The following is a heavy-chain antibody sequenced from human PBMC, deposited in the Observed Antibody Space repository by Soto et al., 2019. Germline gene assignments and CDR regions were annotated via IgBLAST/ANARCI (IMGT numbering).Heavy chain of an antibody. Sequence: GGSLRLSCAGSGFTFDDHTMHWVRQAPGKGLEWVSLITWDAGSAFYADSVRGRFTISRDNSKNSLYLQMNSLRTEDSALYYCAKEKDRIFDYWGRGTPVTVSS. V-gene: IGHV3-43*01. CDR3: AKEKDRIFDY. CDR2: ITWDAGSA. CDR1: GFTFDDHT. J-gene: IGHJ4*02.